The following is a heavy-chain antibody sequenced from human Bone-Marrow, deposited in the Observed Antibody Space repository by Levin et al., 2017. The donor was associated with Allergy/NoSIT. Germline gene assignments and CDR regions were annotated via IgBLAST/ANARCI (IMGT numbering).Heavy chain of an antibody. V-gene: IGHV4-34*01. CDR1: GGSFSGYY. CDR2: INHSGST. Sequence: SETLSLTCAVYGGSFSGYYWSWIRQPPGKGLEWIGEINHSGSTNYNPSLKSRVTISVDTSKNQFSLKLSSVTAADTAVYYCARGLYCSSTSCSQPRYFNYYYMDVWGKGTTVTVSS. D-gene: IGHD2-2*01. J-gene: IGHJ6*03. CDR3: ARGLYCSSTSCSQPRYFNYYYMDV.